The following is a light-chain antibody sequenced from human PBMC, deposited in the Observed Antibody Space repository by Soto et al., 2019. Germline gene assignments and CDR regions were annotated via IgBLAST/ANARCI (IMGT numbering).Light chain of an antibody. CDR3: CSFTGSSTLYV. J-gene: IGLJ1*01. Sequence: QSVLTQPASVSGSPGQSIIISCTGTSSDIGSSNLVSWYQQHPGKAPKLIIYEGSRRPSGVSGRFSGSKSGNTASLTISGLQAEDEADYYGCSFTGSSTLYVFGTGTKLTVL. CDR1: SSDIGSSNL. CDR2: EGS. V-gene: IGLV2-23*01.